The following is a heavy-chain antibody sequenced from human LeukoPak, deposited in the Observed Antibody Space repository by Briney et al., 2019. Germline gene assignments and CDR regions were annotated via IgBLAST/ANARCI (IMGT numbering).Heavy chain of an antibody. Sequence: PGRSLRLSCAASGFTFSSYAMHWVRQAPGKGLEWVAVISYDGSNKYYADSVKGRFTISRDNSKNTLYLQMNSLRAEDTAVYYCAKGHYDSSGYYGDYWGQGTLVTVSS. CDR1: GFTFSSYA. J-gene: IGHJ4*02. D-gene: IGHD3-22*01. CDR2: ISYDGSNK. CDR3: AKGHYDSSGYYGDY. V-gene: IGHV3-30*04.